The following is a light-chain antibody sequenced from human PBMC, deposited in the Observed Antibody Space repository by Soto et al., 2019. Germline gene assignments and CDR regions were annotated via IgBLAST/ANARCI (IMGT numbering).Light chain of an antibody. CDR1: QSISGY. J-gene: IGKJ1*01. Sequence: DIQMTQSPSTLSASVGDRVTISCRASQSISGYLNWYQQKPGKAPKLLIYAAYTLQSGVQSRFSGSGSGTDFTLTIRCLQSEDFATYYCKQYYSYPRTFGQGTKVDIK. CDR2: AAY. V-gene: IGKV1-39*01. CDR3: KQYYSYPRT.